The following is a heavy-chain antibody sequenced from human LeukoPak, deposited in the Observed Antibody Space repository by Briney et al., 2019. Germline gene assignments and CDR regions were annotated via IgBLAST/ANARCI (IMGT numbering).Heavy chain of an antibody. D-gene: IGHD3-10*01. J-gene: IGHJ4*02. V-gene: IGHV3-23*01. CDR1: GFTFSSYS. Sequence: GGSLRLSCAASGFTFSSYSMNWVRQAPGKGLEWVSAISGSGGSTYYADSVKGRFTISRDNSKNTLYLQMNSLRAEDTAVYYCAKASLLWFGELPPTDYWGQGTLVTVSS. CDR3: AKASLLWFGELPPTDY. CDR2: ISGSGGST.